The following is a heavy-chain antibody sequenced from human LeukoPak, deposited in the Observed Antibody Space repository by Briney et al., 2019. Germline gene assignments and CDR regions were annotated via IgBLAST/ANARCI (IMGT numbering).Heavy chain of an antibody. CDR1: GGTFSSYA. Sequence: GASVKVSCKASGGTFSSYAISWVRQAPGQGLEWMGIINPSGGSTSYAQKFQGRVTMTRDTSTSTVYMELSSLRSEDTAVYYCARDVSRQQLAPPDYWGQGTLVTVSS. J-gene: IGHJ4*02. V-gene: IGHV1-46*01. CDR3: ARDVSRQQLAPPDY. CDR2: INPSGGST. D-gene: IGHD6-13*01.